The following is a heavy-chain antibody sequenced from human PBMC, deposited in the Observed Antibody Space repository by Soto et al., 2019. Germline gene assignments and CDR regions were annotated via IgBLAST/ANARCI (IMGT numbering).Heavy chain of an antibody. J-gene: IGHJ4*02. Sequence: QVQLQQWGAGLLKPSETLSLTCAVYGGSFSGYYWSWIRQPPGKGLAWIGEINHSGSTNYNPSLKSRVTISVDTSKNQFSLKLSSVTAADTAVYYCARGLHLGELSSDYWGQGTLVTVSS. D-gene: IGHD3-16*02. CDR2: INHSGST. CDR3: ARGLHLGELSSDY. CDR1: GGSFSGYY. V-gene: IGHV4-34*01.